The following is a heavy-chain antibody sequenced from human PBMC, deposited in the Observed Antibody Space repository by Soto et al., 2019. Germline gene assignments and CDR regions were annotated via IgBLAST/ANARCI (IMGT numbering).Heavy chain of an antibody. Sequence: AVKCSFKASGGTFSSYAISWVRQAPGQGLEWMGGIIPIFGTANYAQKFQGRVTITADESTSTAYMELSSLRSEDTAVYYCARGPIQQIHYYYYYGMDVLGQVTTVTVS. D-gene: IGHD5-18*01. CDR2: IIPIFGTA. J-gene: IGHJ6*02. V-gene: IGHV1-69*13. CDR1: GGTFSSYA. CDR3: ARGPIQQIHYYYYYGMDV.